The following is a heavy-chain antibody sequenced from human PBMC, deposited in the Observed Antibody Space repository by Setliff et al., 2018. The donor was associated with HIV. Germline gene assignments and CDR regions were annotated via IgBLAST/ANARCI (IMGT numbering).Heavy chain of an antibody. Sequence: GGSLRLSCAASGFAFSRYSMNWFRQAPGKGLEWVSYISSGGTTIYYADSVKGRFTISRDNAKNSLYLQMNSLRAEDTAVYYCASRSDYWGQGTLVTVSS. J-gene: IGHJ4*02. V-gene: IGHV3-48*01. CDR2: ISSGGTTI. CDR1: GFAFSRYS. CDR3: ASRSDY.